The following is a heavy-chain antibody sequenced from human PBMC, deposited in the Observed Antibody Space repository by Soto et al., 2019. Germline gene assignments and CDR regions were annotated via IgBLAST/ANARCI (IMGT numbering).Heavy chain of an antibody. Sequence: SETLSLTCTVSGGSISSYYWSWIRQPPGKGLEWIGYMDYSGSTSYKSSLKSRVTISVDASTNQFSLKLSSVTAAVTGVYYCARHLVDDAFDIWGQGIMVTVSS. CDR3: ARHLVDDAFDI. V-gene: IGHV4-59*08. J-gene: IGHJ3*02. CDR1: GGSISSYY. CDR2: MDYSGST.